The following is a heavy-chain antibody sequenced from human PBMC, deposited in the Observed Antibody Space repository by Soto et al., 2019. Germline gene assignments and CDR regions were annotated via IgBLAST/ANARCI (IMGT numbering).Heavy chain of an antibody. CDR2: IIASGRST. CDR3: AKALVVVAPASKFDD. V-gene: IGHV3-23*01. Sequence: EVQLLESGGHLVQPGGSLRLSCAASGFTFSNFAMSWVRQAPGQGLEWVSGIIASGRSTNYADYVRGRFTIARDNSENTLLLEVHSLRGEDADVYDCAKALVVVAPASKFDDWSQGTLVTVSS. CDR1: GFTFSNFA. J-gene: IGHJ4*02. D-gene: IGHD2-15*01.